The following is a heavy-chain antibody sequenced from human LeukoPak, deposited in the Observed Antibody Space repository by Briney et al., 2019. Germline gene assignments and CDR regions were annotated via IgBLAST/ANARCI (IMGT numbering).Heavy chain of an antibody. CDR2: ISSSSSYT. D-gene: IGHD3-10*01. CDR3: ARAILWFGELRPHAFDI. CDR1: GFTFSSYS. J-gene: IGHJ3*02. V-gene: IGHV3-21*01. Sequence: GGSLRLSCAASGFTFSSYSMNWVRQAPGKGLEWVSSISSSSSYTYYADSVKGRFTISRDNAKNSLYLQMNSLRAEDTAVYYCARAILWFGELRPHAFDIWGQGTMVTVSS.